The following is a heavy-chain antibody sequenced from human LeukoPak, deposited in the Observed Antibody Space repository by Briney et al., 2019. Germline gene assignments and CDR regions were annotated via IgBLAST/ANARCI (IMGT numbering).Heavy chain of an antibody. V-gene: IGHV3-30*02. CDR1: GFTFSSYG. J-gene: IGHJ6*03. CDR2: IRYDGSNK. Sequence: GGSLRLSCAASGFTFSSYGMHWVRQAPGKGLEWVAFIRYDGSNKYYADSVKGRFTISRDNSKNTLYLQMNSLRAEDTAVYYCAMRFSSSYYYYYMDVWGKGTTVTVSS. D-gene: IGHD6-6*01. CDR3: AMRFSSSYYYYYMDV.